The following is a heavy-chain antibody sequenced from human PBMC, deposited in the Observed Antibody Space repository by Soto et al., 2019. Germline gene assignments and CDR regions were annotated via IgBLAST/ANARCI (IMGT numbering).Heavy chain of an antibody. D-gene: IGHD3-3*01. CDR2: ISGSGGST. J-gene: IGHJ6*03. CDR1: GFTFSSYA. V-gene: IGHV3-23*01. CDR3: AKDAYDFWSGYYSVDYMDV. Sequence: EVQLLESGGGLVQPGGSLRLSCAASGFTFSSYAMSWVRQAPGKGLEWVSAISGSGGSTYYADSVKGRFTISRDNSKNTLYLQMNSLRAEDTAVYYCAKDAYDFWSGYYSVDYMDVWGKGTTVTVSS.